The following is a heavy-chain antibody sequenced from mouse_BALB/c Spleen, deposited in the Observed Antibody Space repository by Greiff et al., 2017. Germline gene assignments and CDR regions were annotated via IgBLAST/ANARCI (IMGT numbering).Heavy chain of an antibody. CDR2: IDPANGNT. J-gene: IGHJ4*01. CDR1: GFNIKDTY. V-gene: IGHV14-3*02. Sequence: EVKVVESGAELVKPGASVKLSCTASGFNIKDTYMHWVKQRPEQGLEWIGRIDPANGNTKYDPKFQGKATITADTSSNTAYLQLSSLTSEDTAVYYCARSPYYRYDGDYWGQGTSVTVSS. D-gene: IGHD2-14*01. CDR3: ARSPYYRYDGDY.